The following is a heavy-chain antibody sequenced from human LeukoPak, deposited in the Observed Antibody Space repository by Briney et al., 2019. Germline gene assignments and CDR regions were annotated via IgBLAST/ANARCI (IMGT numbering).Heavy chain of an antibody. CDR1: GGSFSGYY. J-gene: IGHJ4*02. D-gene: IGHD6-19*01. V-gene: IGHV4-34*01. CDR2: IYYSGST. Sequence: SETLSLTCAVYGGSFSGYYWSWIRQPPGKGLEWIGSIYYSGSTYYNPSLKSRVTISVDTSKNQFSLKLSSVTAADTAVYYCARHSSIRSPFVYWGQGTRVTVSS. CDR3: ARHSSIRSPFVY.